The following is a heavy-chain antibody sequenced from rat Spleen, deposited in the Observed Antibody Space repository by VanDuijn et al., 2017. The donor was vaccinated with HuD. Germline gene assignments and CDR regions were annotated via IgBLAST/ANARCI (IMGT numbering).Heavy chain of an antibody. CDR1: GFIFSNFD. Sequence: EVQLVESGGGLVQPGRSLKLSCAASGFIFSNFDMAWVRQAPTKGLEWVATISYDGSDTYYRDSVKGRFSISRDDAKSTLYLQMDSLRSEDTATYHCARAGYLRDWYFDFWGPGTMVTVSS. V-gene: IGHV5-29*01. CDR3: ARAGYLRDWYFDF. J-gene: IGHJ1*01. D-gene: IGHD2-5*01. CDR2: ISYDGSDT.